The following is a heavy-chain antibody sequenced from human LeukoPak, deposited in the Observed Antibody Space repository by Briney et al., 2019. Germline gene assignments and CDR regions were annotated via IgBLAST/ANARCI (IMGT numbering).Heavy chain of an antibody. V-gene: IGHV1-2*06. CDR2: INPNSGGT. D-gene: IGHD6-13*01. Sequence: ASVKVSCKASGYTFTGYYMHWVRQAPGQGLERMGRINPNSGGTNYAQKFQGRVTMTRDTSISTAYMELSRLRSDDTAVYYCARDRSSSSWYSDFDYWGQGTLVTVSS. CDR1: GYTFTGYY. J-gene: IGHJ4*02. CDR3: ARDRSSSSWYSDFDY.